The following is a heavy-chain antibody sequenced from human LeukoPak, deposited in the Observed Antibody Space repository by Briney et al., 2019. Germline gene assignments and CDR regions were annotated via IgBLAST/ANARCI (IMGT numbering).Heavy chain of an antibody. V-gene: IGHV1-69*05. D-gene: IGHD6-19*01. CDR3: ARGAAVAGTLDY. CDR1: GGTFSSYA. J-gene: IGHJ4*02. CDR2: IIPIFGTA. Sequence: GSSVKVSCKASGGTFSSYAISWVRQAPGQGLEWMGGIIPIFGTANYAQKFQGRVTITTDEFTSTAYMELSSLRSEDTAVYYCARGAAVAGTLDYWGQGTLVTVSS.